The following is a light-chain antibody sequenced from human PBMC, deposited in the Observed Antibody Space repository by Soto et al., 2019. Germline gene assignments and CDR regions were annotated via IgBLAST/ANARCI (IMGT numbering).Light chain of an antibody. CDR2: LAS. CDR1: QSLLYPNGYNY. Sequence: DIVMTQSPLSLPVTPGEPASISCRSSQSLLYPNGYNYVDWYLQKPGQPPQLLIFLASSRASGVPDRFNGSGPGTDFTLRITTVEAEDVGVYYCMQVLQTPLTFGGGTKVDIK. V-gene: IGKV2-28*01. CDR3: MQVLQTPLT. J-gene: IGKJ4*01.